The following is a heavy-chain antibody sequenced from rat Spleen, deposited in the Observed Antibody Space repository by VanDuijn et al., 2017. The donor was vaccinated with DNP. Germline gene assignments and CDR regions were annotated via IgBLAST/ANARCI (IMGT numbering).Heavy chain of an antibody. CDR3: AEEPGLGDAMDA. D-gene: IGHD1-4*01. CDR2: MWNDGDT. J-gene: IGHJ4*01. CDR1: GFSLTNSH. V-gene: IGHV2-32*01. Sequence: QVQLKESGPGLVQPSQTLSLTCTVSGFSLTNSHVHWVRQPPGDGLEWMGVMWNDGDTSYNSTLKSRLGISRDTSKSQVFLKMHSLQTEDTATYYCAEEPGLGDAMDAWGQGTSVTVSS.